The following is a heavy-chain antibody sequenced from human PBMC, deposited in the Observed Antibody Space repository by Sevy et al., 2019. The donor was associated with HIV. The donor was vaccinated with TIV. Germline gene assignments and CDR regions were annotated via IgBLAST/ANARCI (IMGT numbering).Heavy chain of an antibody. CDR3: TRLVGAVTTLPYGMDV. CDR2: INPSGAST. V-gene: IGHV1-46*03. J-gene: IGHJ6*02. D-gene: IGHD6-19*01. Sequence: ASVKVSCKASGYTFTSYYIYWVRQAPGQGLEWMGRINPSGASTGFAQKFQGRVTMTSDTSTSTVYMELTSLRSEDTAIYFCTRLVGAVTTLPYGMDVWGRGTTVTVSS. CDR1: GYTFTSYY.